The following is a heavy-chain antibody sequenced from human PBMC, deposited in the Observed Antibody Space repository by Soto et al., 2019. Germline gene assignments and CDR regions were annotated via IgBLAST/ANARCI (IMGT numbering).Heavy chain of an antibody. CDR2: IYHSGGA. CDR1: GDSITSGGYY. Sequence: PSETLSLTCTVSGDSITSGGYYWSWLRQPPGKGLEWIGYIYHSGGASYNPSLRGRAVISIDTSKNQFSLRLNAVTAADTATYYCARDYYGAGSKYYYYGMEVWGQGTTVTVSS. V-gene: IGHV4-31*03. CDR3: ARDYYGAGSKYYYYGMEV. J-gene: IGHJ6*02. D-gene: IGHD3-10*01.